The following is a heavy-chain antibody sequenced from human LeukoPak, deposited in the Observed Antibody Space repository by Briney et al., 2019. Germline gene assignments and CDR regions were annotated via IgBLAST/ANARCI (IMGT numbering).Heavy chain of an antibody. D-gene: IGHD5-12*01. J-gene: IGHJ3*02. CDR1: GYTFTSYG. V-gene: IGHV1-18*01. CDR2: IRAYNGNT. CDR3: ARWWLRQDAFGI. Sequence: ASVKVSCKASGYTFTSYGISWVRQAPGQGLEWMGWIRAYNGNTNYAQKLQGRVTMTTDTSTSTAYMELRSLRSDDTAVYYCARWWLRQDAFGIWGQGTMVTVSS.